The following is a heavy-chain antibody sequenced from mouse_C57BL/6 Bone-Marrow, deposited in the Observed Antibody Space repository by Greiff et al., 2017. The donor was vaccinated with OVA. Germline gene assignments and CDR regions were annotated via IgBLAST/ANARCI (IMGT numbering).Heavy chain of an antibody. Sequence: VQLQQSGPELVKPGASVKISCKASGYAFSSSWMNWVKQRPGKGLEWIGRIYPGDGDTNYNGKFTGKATLTADKSSSTAYMQLSSLTSEDSAVYFCARPGAYWGQGTLVTVSA. V-gene: IGHV1-82*01. CDR2: IYPGDGDT. J-gene: IGHJ3*01. CDR1: GYAFSSSW. CDR3: ARPGAY.